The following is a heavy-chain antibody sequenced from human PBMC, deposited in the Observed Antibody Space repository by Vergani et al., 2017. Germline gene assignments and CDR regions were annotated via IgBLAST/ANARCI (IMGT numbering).Heavy chain of an antibody. D-gene: IGHD7-27*01. J-gene: IGHJ3*02. V-gene: IGHV3-74*01. CDR3: ARVAGDRDSFDI. CDR2: IHSDGSST. CDR1: GFTFSSYW. Sequence: EVQLVESGGGLVQPGGSLRLSCAASGFTFSSYWMHWVRQAPGKGLVWVSRIHSDGSSTSYADSVKGRFTISRDNDTNTLYLQMNSLRAEDTAVYYCARVAGDRDSFDIGGQGTMVTVSS.